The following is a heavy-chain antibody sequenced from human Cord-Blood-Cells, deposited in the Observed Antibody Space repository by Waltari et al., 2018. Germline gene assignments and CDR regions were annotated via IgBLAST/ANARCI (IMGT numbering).Heavy chain of an antibody. V-gene: IGHV4-61*09. D-gene: IGHD7-27*01. CDR3: ARDNSGDDAFDI. J-gene: IGHJ3*02. CDR2: IYTSGST. CDR1: GGSISSGSYY. Sequence: QVQLQESGPGLVKPSQTLSLTCTVSGGSISSGSYYWSWIRQPAGKGLEWIGYIYTSGSTNYNPSLKSRVTISVDTSKNRFSLKLSSVTAADTAVYYCARDNSGDDAFDIWGQGTMVTVSS.